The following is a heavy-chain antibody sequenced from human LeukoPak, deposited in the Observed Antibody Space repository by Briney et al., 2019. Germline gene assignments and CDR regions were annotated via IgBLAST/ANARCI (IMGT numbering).Heavy chain of an antibody. D-gene: IGHD3-10*02. V-gene: IGHV3-30-3*01. CDR1: GFTFSNYA. J-gene: IGHJ6*04. Sequence: GGSLRLSCAASGFTFSNYAMHWVRQAPGKGLEWVGVIFYDGDSKHYADSVKGRFTISRDNSQSTLYLQMNSLRAEDTAVYYCAELGITMIGGVWGKGTTVTISS. CDR3: AELGITMIGGV. CDR2: IFYDGDSK.